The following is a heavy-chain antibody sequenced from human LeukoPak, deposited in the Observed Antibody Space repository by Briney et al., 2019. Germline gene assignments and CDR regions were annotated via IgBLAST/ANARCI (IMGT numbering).Heavy chain of an antibody. D-gene: IGHD2-2*01. CDR3: AINGWYCSSTSCYHGDYGMDV. J-gene: IGHJ6*02. CDR2: IIKSGDRT. CDR1: GFTFSNYA. V-gene: IGHV3-23*01. Sequence: GGSLRLSCAASGFTFSNYAVSWVRQAPGKGLEWVSSIIKSGDRTFYAYSVKGRFTISRDNSKDTLYLQMNSLRAEDTAVYYCAINGWYCSSTSCYHGDYGMDVWGQGTTVTVSS.